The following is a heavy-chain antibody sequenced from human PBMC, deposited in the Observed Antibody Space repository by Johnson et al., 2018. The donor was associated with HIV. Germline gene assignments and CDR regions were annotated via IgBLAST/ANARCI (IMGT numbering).Heavy chain of an antibody. Sequence: VQLVESGGGLVQPGGSLRLSCAASGFTFSSYWMHWVRQAPGKGLVWVSRINSDGSSTSYADSVKGRFTISRDNAKNTLFLQMGSLRAEDMAVYYCARRAHDAFDIWGQGTMVTVSS. CDR1: GFTFSSYW. CDR2: INSDGSST. V-gene: IGHV3-74*02. CDR3: ARRAHDAFDI. J-gene: IGHJ3*02.